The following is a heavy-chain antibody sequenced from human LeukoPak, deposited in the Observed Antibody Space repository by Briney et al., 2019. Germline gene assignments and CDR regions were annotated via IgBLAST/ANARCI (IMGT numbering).Heavy chain of an antibody. CDR1: GFTFGDYA. Sequence: GGSLRLSCTASGFTFGDYAMSWIRQAPGKGVEGVGFIRSKAYGETADYAASVKGRFTISRDDYKAIAYLQMNSLKTEDTAVYHCTRDRGAYNLYDYWGQGTLVTVSS. CDR3: TRDRGAYNLYDY. CDR2: IRSKAYGETA. D-gene: IGHD1-1*01. J-gene: IGHJ4*02. V-gene: IGHV3-49*03.